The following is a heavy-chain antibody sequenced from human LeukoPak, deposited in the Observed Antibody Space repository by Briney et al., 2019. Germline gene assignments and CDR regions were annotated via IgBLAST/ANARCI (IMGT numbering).Heavy chain of an antibody. CDR1: GVTFSSYA. V-gene: IGHV3-23*01. J-gene: IGHJ4*02. D-gene: IGHD1-26*01. CDR2: IRDSGSST. Sequence: PGGALRLSCAASGVTFSSYAMSWVRQAPGKGLEWVSAIRDSGSSTHYADSVKGRFTTSRDNSKNTLFLQMNSLRAEDTAIYYCAKYGPQDSGSSHFDYWCQGALVTVSS. CDR3: AKYGPQDSGSSHFDY.